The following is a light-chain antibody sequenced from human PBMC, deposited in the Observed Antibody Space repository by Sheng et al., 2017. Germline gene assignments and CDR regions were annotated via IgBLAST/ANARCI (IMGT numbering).Light chain of an antibody. CDR3: AVWDDSLNHWV. CDR2: NSD. CDR1: NSNIARNS. Sequence: QSAVTQAPSASGTPGQTVTIFCSGGNSNIARNSVDWYQVLPGAAPKLLVYNSDRRPSGVPGRFSGAKSGSSASLAVNGLRSEDEGDYFCAVWDDSLNHWVFGGGTRLTVL. J-gene: IGLJ3*02. V-gene: IGLV1-44*01.